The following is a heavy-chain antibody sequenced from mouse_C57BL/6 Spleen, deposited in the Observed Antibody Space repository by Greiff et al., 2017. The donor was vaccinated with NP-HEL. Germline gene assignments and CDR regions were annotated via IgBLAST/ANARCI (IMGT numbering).Heavy chain of an antibody. V-gene: IGHV1-81*01. J-gene: IGHJ2*01. Sequence: SGAELARPGASVKLSCKASGYTFTSYGISWVKQRTGQGLEWIGEIYPRSGNTYYNEKFKGKATLTADKSSSTAYMELRSLTSEDSAVYFCATPGDDYDRSFDYWGQGTTLTVSS. CDR3: ATPGDDYDRSFDY. CDR2: IYPRSGNT. CDR1: GYTFTSYG. D-gene: IGHD2-4*01.